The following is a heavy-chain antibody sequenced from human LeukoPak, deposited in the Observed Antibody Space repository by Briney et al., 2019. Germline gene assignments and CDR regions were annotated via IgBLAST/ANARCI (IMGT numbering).Heavy chain of an antibody. CDR2: IYTSGST. Sequence: SETLSLTCTGSGGSISSYYWSWIRPPAGQGLKWIGRIYTSGSTNYKHSLKSRVTMSVDTSKNQFSLKLSSVTAADTAAYYCARDIGYCSSTSCYIWGQGTLVTVSS. D-gene: IGHD2-2*02. V-gene: IGHV4-4*07. CDR3: ARDIGYCSSTSCYI. J-gene: IGHJ4*02. CDR1: GGSISSYY.